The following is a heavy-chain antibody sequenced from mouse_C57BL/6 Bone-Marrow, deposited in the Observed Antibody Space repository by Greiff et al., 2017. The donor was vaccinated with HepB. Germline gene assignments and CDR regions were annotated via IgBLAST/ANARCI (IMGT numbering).Heavy chain of an antibody. CDR1: GFTFSNYW. V-gene: IGHV6-3*01. CDR3: TDYYGSSPPMDY. Sequence: EVKVEESGGGLVQPGGSMKLSCVASGFTFSNYWMNWVRQSPEKGLEWVAQIRLKSDNYATHYAESVKGRFTISRDDSKSSVYLQMNNLRAEDTGIYYCTDYYGSSPPMDYWGQGTSVTVSS. J-gene: IGHJ4*01. D-gene: IGHD1-1*01. CDR2: IRLKSDNYAT.